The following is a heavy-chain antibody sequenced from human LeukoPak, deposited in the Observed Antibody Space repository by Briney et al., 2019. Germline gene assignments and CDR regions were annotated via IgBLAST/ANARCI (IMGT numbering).Heavy chain of an antibody. V-gene: IGHV3-21*01. CDR3: ARDIYSSGTDAFDI. CDR1: GFTFSYHW. Sequence: GGSLRLSCAASGFTFSYHWMTWVRQAPGKGLEWVSSISSSSSYIYYADSVKGRFTISRDNAKNSLYLQMNSLRAEATAVYYCARDIYSSGTDAFDIWGQGTMVTVSS. CDR2: ISSSSSYI. J-gene: IGHJ3*02. D-gene: IGHD6-19*01.